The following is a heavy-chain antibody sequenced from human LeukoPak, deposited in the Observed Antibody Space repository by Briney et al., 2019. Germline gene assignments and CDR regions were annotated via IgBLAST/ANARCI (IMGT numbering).Heavy chain of an antibody. CDR2: ISGSGGST. CDR3: AKWAMIVRDKDIDY. CDR1: GFTFSSYA. V-gene: IGHV3-23*01. Sequence: GGSLRLSCAASGFTFSSYAMSWVRQAPGKGLEWVSAISGSGGSTYYADSVKGRFTISRDNSKNTLYLQMNSLRAEDTAVDYCAKWAMIVRDKDIDYWGQGTLVTVSS. D-gene: IGHD3-22*01. J-gene: IGHJ4*02.